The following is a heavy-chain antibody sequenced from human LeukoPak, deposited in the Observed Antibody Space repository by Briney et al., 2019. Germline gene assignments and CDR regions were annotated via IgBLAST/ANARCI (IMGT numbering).Heavy chain of an antibody. Sequence: SQTLSLTCTVSGGSISSGSYYWSWIRQPAGKGLEWIGRIYTSGSTNYNPSLKSRVTISVDTSKNQFSLKLSSVTAADTAVCYCARSLDYLYGMDVWGQGTTVTVSS. CDR1: GGSISSGSYY. CDR2: IYTSGST. J-gene: IGHJ6*02. V-gene: IGHV4-61*02. CDR3: ARSLDYLYGMDV. D-gene: IGHD3/OR15-3a*01.